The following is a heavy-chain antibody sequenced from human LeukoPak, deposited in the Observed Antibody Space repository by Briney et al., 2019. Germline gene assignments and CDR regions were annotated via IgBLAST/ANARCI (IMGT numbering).Heavy chain of an antibody. J-gene: IGHJ4*02. CDR1: GFTFSSYG. CDR2: IWYDGSNK. D-gene: IGHD5-12*01. Sequence: GRSLRLSCAASGFTFSSYGMHWVRQAPGKGLEWVAVIWYDGSNKYYADSVKGRFTISRDNSKNTLYLQMNSLRAEDTAVYYCARDVSGYDSHYFDYWGQGTLVTVSS. CDR3: ARDVSGYDSHYFDY. V-gene: IGHV3-33*01.